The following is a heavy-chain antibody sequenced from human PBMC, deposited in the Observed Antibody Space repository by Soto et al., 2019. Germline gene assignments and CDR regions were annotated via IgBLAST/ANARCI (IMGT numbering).Heavy chain of an antibody. V-gene: IGHV3-11*01. J-gene: IGHJ4*02. CDR2: ISNTGSTK. Sequence: GGSLRLSCVVSGFSFSDYYMSWIRQAPGKGLEWISYISNTGSTKYYADSVKGRFTTSRDNAKNSLYLQMNSLRGEDTAVYYCARDYYGDYILDYWGQGTLVTVSS. CDR3: ARDYYGDYILDY. D-gene: IGHD4-17*01. CDR1: GFSFSDYY.